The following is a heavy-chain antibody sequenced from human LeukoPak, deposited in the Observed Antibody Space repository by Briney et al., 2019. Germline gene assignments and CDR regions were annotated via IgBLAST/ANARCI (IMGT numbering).Heavy chain of an antibody. CDR3: ARADPIDY. Sequence: ASVKVFCKASGDTVTGSFIHWVRQAPGQGLEWMGWISINSGGTKYAQNFQGRVTMTRDTSITTAYMELSRLTSDDTAVYYCARADPIDYWGPGTLVTVSS. V-gene: IGHV1-2*02. CDR1: GDTVTGSF. CDR2: ISINSGGT. J-gene: IGHJ4*02.